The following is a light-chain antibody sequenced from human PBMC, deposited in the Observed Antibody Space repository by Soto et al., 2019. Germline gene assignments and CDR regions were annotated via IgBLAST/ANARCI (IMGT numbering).Light chain of an antibody. CDR3: QQYGSSPFA. Sequence: EIVLTQSPGTLSLSPGERATLSCRASQSVSSSYLAWYQQKPGQAPRLLIYGASSRATGIPDRFSGSGSGTDFTLTISRLAPEDFAVYYCQQYGSSPFAFGQGTRLEMK. J-gene: IGKJ5*01. CDR2: GAS. V-gene: IGKV3-20*01. CDR1: QSVSSSY.